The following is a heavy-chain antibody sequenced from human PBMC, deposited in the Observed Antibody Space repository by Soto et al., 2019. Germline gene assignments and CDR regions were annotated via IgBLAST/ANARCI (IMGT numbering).Heavy chain of an antibody. CDR3: AKVPRSGEDPYYGLDV. D-gene: IGHD7-27*01. Sequence: EVQLLESGGGLVQPGGSLRLSCVASGFTFSTHAISWVRQTPGNRLEWVSSISGSGYNTFYADPVKGRVTISRDNSKNTLYLQINSLRAEDTAVYFCAKVPRSGEDPYYGLDVWGQGTTVTVSS. CDR1: GFTFSTHA. J-gene: IGHJ6*02. CDR2: ISGSGYNT. V-gene: IGHV3-23*01.